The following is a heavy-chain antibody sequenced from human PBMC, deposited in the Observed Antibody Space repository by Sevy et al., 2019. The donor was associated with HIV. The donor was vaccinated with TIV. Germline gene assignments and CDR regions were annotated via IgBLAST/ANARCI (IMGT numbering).Heavy chain of an antibody. CDR2: MFSSGST. D-gene: IGHD6-19*01. CDR1: GFTVNDKY. CDR3: VSLFLSYRSGWSYFDY. J-gene: IGHJ4*02. V-gene: IGHV3-66*02. Sequence: GGSLRLSCAISGFTVNDKYIIWVRQAPGKGLEWVSVMFSSGSTYYADSAKGRFTISRDNSKNTVELQINSVRAEDTAVYYCVSLFLSYRSGWSYFDYWGQGTLVTVSS.